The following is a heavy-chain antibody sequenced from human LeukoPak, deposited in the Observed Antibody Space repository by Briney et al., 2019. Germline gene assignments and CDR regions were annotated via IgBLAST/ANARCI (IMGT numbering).Heavy chain of an antibody. D-gene: IGHD4-17*01. V-gene: IGHV4-39*01. CDR3: ARHVYGEYGPGDY. CDR2: IRNSGNT. J-gene: IGHJ4*02. CDR1: GDSFSSSSHY. Sequence: PSETLSLTCTVSGDSFSSSSHYWGWLRQPPGRGLEWIGSIRNSGNTYYSPSLKSRVTISVDTSKNQFSLKLSSVTAADTAVYYCARHVYGEYGPGDYWGQRILVTVSS.